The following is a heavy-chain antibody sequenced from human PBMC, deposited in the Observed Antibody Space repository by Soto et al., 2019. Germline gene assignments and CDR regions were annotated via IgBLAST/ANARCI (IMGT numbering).Heavy chain of an antibody. CDR1: GYTFTSYA. D-gene: IGHD2-15*01. Sequence: ASVKVSWKASGYTFTSYAMHWVRQAPGQRLEWMGWINAGNGNTKYSQKFQGRVTITRDTSASTAYMELSSLRSEDTAVYYCARDFGGYCSGGSCYFDYYYYXMDVWGKGTTVTVSS. CDR2: INAGNGNT. CDR3: ARDFGGYCSGGSCYFDYYYYXMDV. V-gene: IGHV1-3*01. J-gene: IGHJ6*03.